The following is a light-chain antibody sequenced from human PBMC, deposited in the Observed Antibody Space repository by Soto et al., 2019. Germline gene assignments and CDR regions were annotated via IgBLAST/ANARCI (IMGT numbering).Light chain of an antibody. CDR3: QQYAGSSLVT. J-gene: IGKJ4*01. CDR1: QSVASNY. CDR2: GAS. Sequence: VLTQSPDTLSLSPGERATLSCRASQSVASNYLAWYQQKPGQAPRLLISGASSRASGIPDRFSGSESGTDFTLTISRLEPQDFAVYYCQQYAGSSLVTFGGGTKVEIK. V-gene: IGKV3-20*01.